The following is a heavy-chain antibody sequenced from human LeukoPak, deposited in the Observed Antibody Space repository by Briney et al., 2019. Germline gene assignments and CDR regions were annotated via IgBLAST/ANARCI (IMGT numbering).Heavy chain of an antibody. Sequence: PGGSLRLSCAASGFTVSSNYMSWVRRAPGRGLEWVSAIRGDGATMFYADSVKGRITVSRDNSKNTLYLQFNSLRVDDTAVYYCARDQFRDYFRGADYWGQGTLVTVSS. J-gene: IGHJ4*02. D-gene: IGHD3-16*01. CDR3: ARDQFRDYFRGADY. CDR2: IRGDGATM. CDR1: GFTVSSNY. V-gene: IGHV3-23*01.